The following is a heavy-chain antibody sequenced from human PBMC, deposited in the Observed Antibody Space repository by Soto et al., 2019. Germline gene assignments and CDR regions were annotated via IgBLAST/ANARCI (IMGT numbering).Heavy chain of an antibody. Sequence: QVQLQESGPGLVKPSETLSLTCTVSGDSISTYYWSWIRQPPGKGLEWMGYFHYSANTNYNPSLKSRITISVDTSKNQFSLQLTSVTAADTAVYYCAKTKEGGFDPWGQGILVTVSS. J-gene: IGHJ5*02. CDR3: AKTKEGGFDP. D-gene: IGHD3-16*01. CDR2: FHYSANT. CDR1: GDSISTYY. V-gene: IGHV4-59*01.